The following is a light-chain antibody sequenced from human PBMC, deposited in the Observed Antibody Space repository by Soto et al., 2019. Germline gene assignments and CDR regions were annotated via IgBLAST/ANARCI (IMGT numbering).Light chain of an antibody. CDR1: QSVSSN. CDR3: QQHKNWPPWT. V-gene: IGKV3-15*01. Sequence: ETVMTQSPATLSVSPGERATLSCRASQSVSSNVAWYQQKPGQAPRLLIYGASTSAAGIPARFSGSVSGTEFTLTISSLQSEDFAVYYCQQHKNWPPWTFGQVTKVELK. J-gene: IGKJ1*01. CDR2: GAS.